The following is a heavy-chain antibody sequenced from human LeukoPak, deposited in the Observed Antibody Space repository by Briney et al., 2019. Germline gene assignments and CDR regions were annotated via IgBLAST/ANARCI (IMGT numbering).Heavy chain of an antibody. J-gene: IGHJ3*02. CDR3: AKTLAISYYYDSSGYYAFDI. CDR1: GFTFSSYG. CDR2: IWYDGSNK. V-gene: IGHV3-30*02. D-gene: IGHD3-22*01. Sequence: GGSLRLSCAASGFTFSSYGMHWVRQAPGKGLEWVAVIWYDGSNKYYADSVKGRFTISRDNSKNTLYLQMNSLRAEDTAVYYCAKTLAISYYYDSSGYYAFDIWGQGTMVTVSS.